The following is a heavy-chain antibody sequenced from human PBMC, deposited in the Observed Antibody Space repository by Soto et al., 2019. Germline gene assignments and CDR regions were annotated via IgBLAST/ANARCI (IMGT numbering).Heavy chain of an antibody. CDR1: GFTFSSYA. J-gene: IGHJ6*02. CDR2: ISGSGGST. CDR3: AKEGSIAVAGTEYYYYYGMDV. Sequence: GGSLRLSCAASGFTFSSYAMSWVRQAPGKGLEWVSAISGSGGSTYYADSVEGRFTISRDNSKNTLYLQMNSLRAEDTAVYYCAKEGSIAVAGTEYYYYYGMDVLGQGTTVTVSS. V-gene: IGHV3-23*01. D-gene: IGHD6-19*01.